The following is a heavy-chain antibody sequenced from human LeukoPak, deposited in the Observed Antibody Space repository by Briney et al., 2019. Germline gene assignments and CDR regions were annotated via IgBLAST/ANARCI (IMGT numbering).Heavy chain of an antibody. V-gene: IGHV1-69*13. CDR1: GGTFSIYA. J-gene: IGHJ6*02. CDR2: IIPIFGTA. Sequence: SVTVSCTASGGTFSIYAISWVRQAPGQGLEWMGGIIPIFGTANYAQKFQGRVTITADESTSTAYMELSSLRSEDTAVYYCARPSNYYGSGSYYKPAYGMDVWGQGTTVTVSS. D-gene: IGHD3-10*01. CDR3: ARPSNYYGSGSYYKPAYGMDV.